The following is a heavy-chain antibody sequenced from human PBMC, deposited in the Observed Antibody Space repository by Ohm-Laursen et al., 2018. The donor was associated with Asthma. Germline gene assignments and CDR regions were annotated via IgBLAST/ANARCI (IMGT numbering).Heavy chain of an antibody. CDR3: ARDSGAGDYG. Sequence: SLRLSCSASGYTFSRYSIHWVRQAPGKGLEWVAVIWYDGSNKYYADSVKGRFTISRDNSKNTLYLQMNSLRAEDTAVYYCARDSGAGDYGWGQGTLVTVSS. J-gene: IGHJ4*02. CDR2: IWYDGSNK. V-gene: IGHV3-33*08. CDR1: GYTFSRYS. D-gene: IGHD4-17*01.